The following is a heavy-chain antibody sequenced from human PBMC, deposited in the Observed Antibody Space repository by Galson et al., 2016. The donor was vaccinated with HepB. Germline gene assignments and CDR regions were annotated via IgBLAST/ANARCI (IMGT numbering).Heavy chain of an antibody. CDR3: ARPYCRGGRCYLDY. Sequence: QSGAEVKKPRESLKISCKGSGYSFTSYWIGWVRQMPGKGLEWMGIIYPGDSDKRYSPSFQGQVTISADKSISTAHLQWSSLKASDSGMYYFARPYCRGGRCYLDYWGQGTLVTVSS. V-gene: IGHV5-51*01. CDR1: GYSFTSYW. CDR2: IYPGDSDK. D-gene: IGHD2-15*01. J-gene: IGHJ4*02.